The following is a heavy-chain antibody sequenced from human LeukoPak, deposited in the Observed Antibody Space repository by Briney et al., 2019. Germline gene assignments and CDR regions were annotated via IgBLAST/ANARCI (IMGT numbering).Heavy chain of an antibody. CDR1: GFVFDTYG. V-gene: IGHV3-30*18. D-gene: IGHD3-22*01. Sequence: GGSLRLSCAASGFVFDTYGMHWVRQAPGKGLEWVAMTSFDGSYKNYADSVKGRFTISRDNSKNRLYLQMNSLRAEDTAVYYCAKEFSGYLASFEYWGQGTLVTVSS. J-gene: IGHJ4*02. CDR3: AKEFSGYLASFEY. CDR2: TSFDGSYK.